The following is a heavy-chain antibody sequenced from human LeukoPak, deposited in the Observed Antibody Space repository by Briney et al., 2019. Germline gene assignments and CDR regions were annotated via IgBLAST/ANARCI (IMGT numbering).Heavy chain of an antibody. CDR3: ATPGQWLVRGYFDY. V-gene: IGHV3-23*01. J-gene: IGHJ4*02. CDR1: GFTFSSYG. D-gene: IGHD6-19*01. Sequence: GGSLRLSCAASGFTFSSYGMGWVRQAPGKGLEWVSAISGSGGSTYYADSVKGRFTISRDDSKNTLYLQMNSLRAEDTAVYYCATPGQWLVRGYFDYWGKGTLVTVSS. CDR2: ISGSGGST.